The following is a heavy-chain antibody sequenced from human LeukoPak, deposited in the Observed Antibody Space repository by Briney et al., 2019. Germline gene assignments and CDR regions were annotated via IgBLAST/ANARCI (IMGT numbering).Heavy chain of an antibody. Sequence: ASVKVSCKASGYTFTGYYMRWVRQAPGQGLEWMECINPNSGGTNYAQKFQGRVTMTRDTSISTAYMELSRLRSDDTAVYYCARVIGRFLEWEDYCGQGILVTVSA. J-gene: IGHJ4*02. V-gene: IGHV1-2*02. CDR3: ARVIGRFLEWEDY. CDR1: GYTFTGYY. CDR2: INPNSGGT. D-gene: IGHD3-3*01.